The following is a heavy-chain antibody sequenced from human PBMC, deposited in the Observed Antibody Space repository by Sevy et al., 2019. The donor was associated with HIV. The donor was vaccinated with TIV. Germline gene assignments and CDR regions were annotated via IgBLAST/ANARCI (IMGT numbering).Heavy chain of an antibody. Sequence: ASVKVSCKASGYTFTGYYMHWVRQAPGQGLAWMGRINPNSGGTNYAQKFQGRVTMTRDTSISTAYMELSRLRSDDTAVYYCARGGYDFWSGEYYYYYGMDVWGQGTTVTVSS. CDR3: ARGGYDFWSGEYYYYYGMDV. CDR1: GYTFTGYY. D-gene: IGHD3-3*01. V-gene: IGHV1-2*06. J-gene: IGHJ6*02. CDR2: INPNSGGT.